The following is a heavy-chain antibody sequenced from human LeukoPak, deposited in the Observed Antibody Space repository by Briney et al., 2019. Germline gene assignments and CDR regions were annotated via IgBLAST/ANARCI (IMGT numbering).Heavy chain of an antibody. CDR2: IIPIFGTA. CDR1: GGTFSSYA. V-gene: IGHV1-69*05. D-gene: IGHD5-18*01. CDR3: ARVDTAMKVFDY. Sequence: SVKVSCKASGGTFSSYAISWVRQAPGQGLEWMGGIIPIFGTANYAQKFQGRVTITTDESTSTAYMELSSLRSEDTAVYYCARVDTAMKVFDYWGQGTQVTVSS. J-gene: IGHJ4*02.